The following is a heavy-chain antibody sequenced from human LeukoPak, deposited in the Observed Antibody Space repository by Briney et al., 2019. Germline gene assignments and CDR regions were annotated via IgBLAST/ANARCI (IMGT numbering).Heavy chain of an antibody. V-gene: IGHV4-59*01. Sequence: SETLSLTCTVSGGSISSYYWSWIRQPPGKGLEWIGYIYYSGSTNYNPSLKSRVTISVDTSKNQFSLKLSSVTAADTAVYYCARDRELRGPSYYFDYWGQGTLVTVSS. CDR2: IYYSGST. CDR3: ARDRELRGPSYYFDY. D-gene: IGHD3-10*01. J-gene: IGHJ4*02. CDR1: GGSISSYY.